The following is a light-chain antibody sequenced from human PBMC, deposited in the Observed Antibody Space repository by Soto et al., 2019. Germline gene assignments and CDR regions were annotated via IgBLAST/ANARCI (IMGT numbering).Light chain of an antibody. CDR2: DAS. CDR3: QQYNSYRT. V-gene: IGKV1-5*01. Sequence: DIQMTQSPSTLSASVGDRVTITCRASQSISSRLAWYQQKPGKAPKLLSYDASSLESGVPSRFSGSGSGTEFTLTISSLQPDDFATYYCQQYNSYRTFGQGTKVELK. CDR1: QSISSR. J-gene: IGKJ1*01.